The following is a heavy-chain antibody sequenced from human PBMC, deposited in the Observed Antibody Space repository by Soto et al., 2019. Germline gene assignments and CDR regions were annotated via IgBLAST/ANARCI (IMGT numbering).Heavy chain of an antibody. CDR2: IWYDGSNK. V-gene: IGHV3-33*01. D-gene: IGHD3-16*02. Sequence: QVQLVESGGGVVQPGRSLRLSCAASGFTFSSYGMHWVRQAPGKGLEWVAVIWYDGSNKYYADSVKGRFTISRDNSKNTLYLQMNSLRAEDTAVYYCARASSYDYIWGSYRYSPLFDYWGQGTLVTVSS. CDR3: ARASSYDYIWGSYRYSPLFDY. CDR1: GFTFSSYG. J-gene: IGHJ4*02.